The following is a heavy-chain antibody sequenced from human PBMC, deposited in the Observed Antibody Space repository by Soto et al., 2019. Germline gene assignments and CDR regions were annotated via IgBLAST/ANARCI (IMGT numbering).Heavy chain of an antibody. CDR2: ISTYNGNT. D-gene: IGHD3-16*02. CDR1: GYRFNTYS. J-gene: IGHJ6*02. CDR3: ARDTRPGDSPGLSSYQYFGMDV. Sequence: XAVKVSSKASGYRFNTYSISWVRLAPGQGLEWMGWISTYNGNTKFAQKFQGRITMTTDTSTTTAYMELTSLRADDTAVYYCARDTRPGDSPGLSSYQYFGMDVCGQGTTVTVSS. V-gene: IGHV1-18*01.